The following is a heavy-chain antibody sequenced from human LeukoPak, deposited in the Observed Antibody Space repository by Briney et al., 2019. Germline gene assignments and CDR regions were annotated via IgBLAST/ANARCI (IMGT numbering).Heavy chain of an antibody. CDR2: ISGSGGST. CDR3: APLSVASSDFEN. Sequence: GGSLRLSCAASGFTFSSYGTSWVRQAPGKGLEWVSAISGSGGSTYYADSVKGRFTISRDNSKNTLYLQMNSLRAEDTAVYYCAPLSVASSDFENWGQGTLVTVSS. D-gene: IGHD6-19*01. CDR1: GFTFSSYG. J-gene: IGHJ4*02. V-gene: IGHV3-23*01.